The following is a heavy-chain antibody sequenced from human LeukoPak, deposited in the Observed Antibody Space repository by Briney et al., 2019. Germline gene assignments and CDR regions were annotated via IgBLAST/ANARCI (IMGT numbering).Heavy chain of an antibody. CDR3: ARGSVYYYYMDV. J-gene: IGHJ6*03. Sequence: SETLSLTCTVSGGSISTSNYYWSWIRQPPGKGLEWIGEINHSGSTNYNPSLKSRVTISVDTSKNQFSLKLSSVTAADTAVYYCARGSVYYYYMDVWGKGTTVTVSS. V-gene: IGHV4-39*07. CDR1: GGSISTSNYY. CDR2: INHSGST.